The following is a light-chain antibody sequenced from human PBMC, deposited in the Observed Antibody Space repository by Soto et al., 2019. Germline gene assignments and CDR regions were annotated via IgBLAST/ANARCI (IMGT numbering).Light chain of an antibody. V-gene: IGKV4-1*01. J-gene: IGKJ4*01. CDR1: QSVLYSSNNKNY. Sequence: DIVMTQSPDSLAVSLGERATINCKSSQSVLYSSNNKNYLAWYQQKPGQPPKLLIYWASTRESGVPDRFSGSGSGTDFTLTISSLQAEDVAVYYRQQYSSTPRITFGGGTKVEIK. CDR2: WAS. CDR3: QQYSSTPRIT.